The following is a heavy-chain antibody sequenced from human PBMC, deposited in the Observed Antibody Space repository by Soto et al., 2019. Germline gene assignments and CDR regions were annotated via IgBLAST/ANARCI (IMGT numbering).Heavy chain of an antibody. CDR1: GGSLRGYY. D-gene: IGHD2-21*01. V-gene: IGHV4-34*02. Sequence: QVHLQQWGAGLLKPSETLSLTCGVYGGSLRGYYWSWIRQPPGKALEWLGKVTHSGSTTFNPSLKSRVSVSVDTSDNQFSLKLTSVTAADTAVYYCARGHIPVYGQVPDYFDSWGQGTLVTVSS. CDR3: ARGHIPVYGQVPDYFDS. CDR2: VTHSGST. J-gene: IGHJ4*02.